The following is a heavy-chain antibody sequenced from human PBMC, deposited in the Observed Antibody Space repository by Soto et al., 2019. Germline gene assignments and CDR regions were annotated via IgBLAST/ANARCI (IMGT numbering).Heavy chain of an antibody. CDR1: GFTVSSNY. J-gene: IGHJ4*02. CDR2: IYSGGST. Sequence: EVQLVESGGGLVQPGGSLRLSCAASGFTVSSNYMSWVRQAPGKGLEWVSVIYSGGSTYYADSVKGRFTISRDNSKNTLYLQMNSRRAEDTAVYYCAREPRGPAAMGGPKSDYWGQGTLVTVSS. CDR3: AREPRGPAAMGGPKSDY. V-gene: IGHV3-66*01. D-gene: IGHD2-2*01.